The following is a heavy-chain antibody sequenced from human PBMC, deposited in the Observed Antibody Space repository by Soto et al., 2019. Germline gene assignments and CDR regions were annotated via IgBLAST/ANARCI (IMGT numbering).Heavy chain of an antibody. Sequence: QVQLVQSGAEVKKPGSSVKVSCKASGGTFRAYAISWVRQAPGQGLEWMGGIIPLFGTTNYAQKFQSRVTITAEESTSTANMELNSLKSEDTAVYYCASNNRASYHFDYWGQGTLLTVSS. CDR1: GGTFRAYA. CDR3: ASNNRASYHFDY. V-gene: IGHV1-69*01. CDR2: IIPLFGTT. D-gene: IGHD3-16*02. J-gene: IGHJ4*02.